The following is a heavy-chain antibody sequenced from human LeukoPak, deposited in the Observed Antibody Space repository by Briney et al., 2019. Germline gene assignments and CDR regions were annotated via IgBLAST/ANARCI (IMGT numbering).Heavy chain of an antibody. CDR2: IYTSGST. J-gene: IGHJ4*02. CDR1: GGSISSYY. D-gene: IGHD3-10*01. Sequence: PSETLSLTCTVSGGSISSYYWSWLRQPAGKGLEWIGRIYTSGSTNYNPSLKSRVTMSVDTSKNQFSLKLSSVTAADTAVYYCARTMVRGVITFDYWGRGTLVTVSS. CDR3: ARTMVRGVITFDY. V-gene: IGHV4-4*07.